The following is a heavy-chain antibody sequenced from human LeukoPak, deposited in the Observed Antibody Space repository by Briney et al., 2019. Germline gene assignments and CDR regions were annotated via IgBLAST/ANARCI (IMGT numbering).Heavy chain of an antibody. V-gene: IGHV3-30*02. Sequence: PGGSLRLSCAASGFTFSSYGMHWVRQAPGKGLEWVAFIRYDGSNKYYADSVKGRFTISRDNSKNTLYLQMNSLRAEDTAVYYCAPWELLPPWSDYWGQGTLVTVSS. CDR3: APWELLPPWSDY. CDR2: IRYDGSNK. J-gene: IGHJ4*02. CDR1: GFTFSSYG. D-gene: IGHD1-26*01.